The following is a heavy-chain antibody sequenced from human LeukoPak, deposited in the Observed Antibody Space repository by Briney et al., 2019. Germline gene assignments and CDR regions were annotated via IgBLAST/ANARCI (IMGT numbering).Heavy chain of an antibody. J-gene: IGHJ4*02. CDR1: GYTFTSYG. CDR3: AQIPYYYGSGSYYGLFDY. CDR2: ISAYNGNT. Sequence: ASVKVSCKASGYTFTSYGISWVRQAPGQGLEWMGWISAYNGNTNYAQKLQGRVTMTTDTSTSTAYMELSSLRSEDTAVYYCAQIPYYYGSGSYYGLFDYWGQGTLVTVSS. V-gene: IGHV1-18*01. D-gene: IGHD3-10*01.